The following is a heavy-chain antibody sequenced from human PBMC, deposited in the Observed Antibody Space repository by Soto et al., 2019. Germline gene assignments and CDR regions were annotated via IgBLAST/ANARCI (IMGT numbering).Heavy chain of an antibody. CDR2: ISAYNGNT. V-gene: IGHV1-18*01. CDR1: GYTFTNFG. Sequence: ASVKVSCKAPGYTFTNFGISWVRQAPGQGLEWMGWISAYNGNTNYAQNFRGRVTMTTDTSTSTAYMELRSLRSDDTAVYYCGRGRTLIDYWGQGSLVIVSS. CDR3: GRGRTLIDY. J-gene: IGHJ4*02.